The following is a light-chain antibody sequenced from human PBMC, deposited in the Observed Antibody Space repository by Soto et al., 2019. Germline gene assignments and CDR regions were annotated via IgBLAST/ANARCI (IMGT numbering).Light chain of an antibody. CDR2: GNS. V-gene: IGLV1-40*01. Sequence: QSVLTQPPSVSGAPGQWVTISCTGSSSNIGAGYDVHWYQQLPGTAPKLLIYGNSNRPSGVPDRFSGSKSGTSASLAITGLQAEDEADYYCRSYDSSLSGSVFGGGTKLTVL. J-gene: IGLJ2*01. CDR3: RSYDSSLSGSV. CDR1: SSNIGAGYD.